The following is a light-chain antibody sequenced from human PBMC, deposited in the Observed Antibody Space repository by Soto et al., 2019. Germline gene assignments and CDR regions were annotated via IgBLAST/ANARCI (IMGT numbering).Light chain of an antibody. CDR2: DDR. J-gene: IGLJ1*01. Sequence: SYELTQPPSVSVAPGQTARITCGGNNIGSKNVHWYQQKPGQAPVLVVYDDRARPSGIPERFSGSNSGSSATLTISRVEAGDEADYYCCSYAGSSTYVFGTGTKLTVL. CDR3: CSYAGSSTYV. CDR1: NIGSKN. V-gene: IGLV3-21*02.